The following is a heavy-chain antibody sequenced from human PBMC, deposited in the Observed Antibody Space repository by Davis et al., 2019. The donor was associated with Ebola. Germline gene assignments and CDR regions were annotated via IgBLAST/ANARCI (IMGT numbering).Heavy chain of an antibody. Sequence: ASVKVSCKASGYTFTSYYMHWVRQAPGQGLEWMGWINPNSGGTNYAQKFQGWVTMTRDTSISTAYMELSRLRSDDTAVYYCARDRLRVVPAAISYYYYYYGMDVWGQGTTVTVSS. J-gene: IGHJ6*02. CDR2: INPNSGGT. V-gene: IGHV1-2*04. D-gene: IGHD2-2*02. CDR1: GYTFTSYY. CDR3: ARDRLRVVPAAISYYYYYYGMDV.